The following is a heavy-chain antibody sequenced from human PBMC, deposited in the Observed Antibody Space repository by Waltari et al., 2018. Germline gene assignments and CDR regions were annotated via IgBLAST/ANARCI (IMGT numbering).Heavy chain of an antibody. CDR2: IWYDGSNK. V-gene: IGHV3-30*18. D-gene: IGHD1-26*01. CDR3: AKNGIVGATRNWFDP. Sequence: GRSLRLSCAASGFTFSSSGMHWVRQAPGKGLEWVAVIWYDGSNKYYADSVKGRFTISRDNSKNTLYLQMNSLRAEDTAMYYCAKNGIVGATRNWFDPWGQGTLVTVSS. J-gene: IGHJ5*02. CDR1: GFTFSSSG.